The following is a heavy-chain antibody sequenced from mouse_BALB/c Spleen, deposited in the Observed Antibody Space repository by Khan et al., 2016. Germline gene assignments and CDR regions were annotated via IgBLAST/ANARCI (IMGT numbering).Heavy chain of an antibody. J-gene: IGHJ4*01. Sequence: VQLQESGTELPRPGASVKLSCKASGYTFTDYYLHWVMQRTGQGLEWIGEIFPGSGSTYYNEKFKGKASLTADTSSSTAYMQRSSLTSEDSAVYVGARSYYGYFAMDYWGHGASVTVSS. V-gene: IGHV1-77*01. D-gene: IGHD1-2*01. CDR1: GYTFTDYY. CDR2: IFPGSGST. CDR3: ARSYYGYFAMDY.